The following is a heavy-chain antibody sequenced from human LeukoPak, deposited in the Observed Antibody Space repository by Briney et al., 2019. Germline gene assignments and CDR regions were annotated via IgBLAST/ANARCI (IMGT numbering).Heavy chain of an antibody. CDR1: GGSFSGYY. D-gene: IGHD2-2*01. Sequence: SETLSLTCAVYGGSFSGYYWSWIRQPPGKGLEWIGEINHSGSTNYNPSLKSRVTISVDTSKNQFSLKLSSATAADTAVYYCARRRCSSTSCYAYRVVVNWFDPWGQGTLVTVSS. CDR3: ARRRCSSTSCYAYRVVVNWFDP. J-gene: IGHJ5*02. CDR2: INHSGST. V-gene: IGHV4-34*01.